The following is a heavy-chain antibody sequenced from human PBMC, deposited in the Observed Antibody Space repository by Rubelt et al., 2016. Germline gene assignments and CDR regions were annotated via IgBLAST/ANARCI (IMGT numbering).Heavy chain of an antibody. V-gene: IGHV4-59*08. Sequence: QVQLQESGPGLVKPSETLSLTCTISGGSFSNDFWSWVRQPPGKGLEWIGEISHRGSTNYNPSLKSRDTLSVDTFKNQFSLKCSSVTAADTAIYYCARHYCSGGNCYYFDYWGQGTLVTVSS. CDR2: ISHRGST. J-gene: IGHJ4*02. CDR3: ARHYCSGGNCYYFDY. CDR1: GGSFSNDF. D-gene: IGHD2-15*01.